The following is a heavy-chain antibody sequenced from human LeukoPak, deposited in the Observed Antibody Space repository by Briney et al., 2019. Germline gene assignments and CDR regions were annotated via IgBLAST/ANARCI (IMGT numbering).Heavy chain of an antibody. CDR3: ARDRYSSSSVFDY. CDR2: INPSGGST. J-gene: IGHJ4*02. D-gene: IGHD6-6*01. CDR1: VDTITINY. V-gene: IGHV1-46*01. Sequence: ASVKVSSKASVDTITINYMHSLRQAPRQALEWLGIINPSGGSTSYSQKFQGTVTISRDMFTSTVYMEVSSLRAEGTAVYYCARDRYSSSSVFDYWGQGTLVTVSS.